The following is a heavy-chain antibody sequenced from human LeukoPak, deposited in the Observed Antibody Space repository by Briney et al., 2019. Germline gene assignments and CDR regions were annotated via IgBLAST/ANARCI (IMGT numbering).Heavy chain of an antibody. J-gene: IGHJ4*02. CDR3: ARASYYSDFDY. Sequence: GGSLTLSCAGSGFTFSSYAMSWVRQAPGQGLEWVSVISDSGDYTSYADSVRGRFTISRDNSRNTLYLQMISLRPEDTAVYYCARASYYSDFDYWGQGTLVTVSS. D-gene: IGHD3-10*01. CDR1: GFTFSSYA. CDR2: ISDSGDYT. V-gene: IGHV3-23*01.